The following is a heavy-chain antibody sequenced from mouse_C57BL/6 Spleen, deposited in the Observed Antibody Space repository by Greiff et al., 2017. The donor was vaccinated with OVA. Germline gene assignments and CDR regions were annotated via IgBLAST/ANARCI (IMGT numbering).Heavy chain of an antibody. CDR1: GFTFSDYY. J-gene: IGHJ1*03. CDR3: ARWGRSHWYFDV. D-gene: IGHD1-1*01. Sequence: EVHLVESGGGLVQPGGSLKLSCAASGFTFSDYYMYWVRQTPEKRLEWVAYISNGGGSTYYPDTVKGRFTISRDNAKNTLYLQMSRLKSEDTAMYDCARWGRSHWYFDVWGTGTTVTVSS. CDR2: ISNGGGST. V-gene: IGHV5-12*01.